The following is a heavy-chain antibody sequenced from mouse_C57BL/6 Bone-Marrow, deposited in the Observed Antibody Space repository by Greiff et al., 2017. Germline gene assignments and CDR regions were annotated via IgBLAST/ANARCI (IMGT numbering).Heavy chain of an antibody. D-gene: IGHD2-4*01. Sequence: EVKLQESGEGLVKPGGSLKLSCAASGFTFSSYAMSWVRQTPEKRLEWVAYISSGGDYIYYADTVKGRFTISRDNARNTLYLQMSSLKSEDTAMYYWTRGGITTEYYFDYWGQGTTLTVSS. CDR3: TRGGITTEYYFDY. V-gene: IGHV5-9-1*02. CDR2: ISSGGDYI. CDR1: GFTFSSYA. J-gene: IGHJ2*01.